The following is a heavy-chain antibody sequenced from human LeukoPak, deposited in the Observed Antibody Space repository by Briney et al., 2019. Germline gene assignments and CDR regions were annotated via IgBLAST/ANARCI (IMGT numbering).Heavy chain of an antibody. CDR3: ARVYSSGWYGGAFDI. CDR2: ISSSSSYI. CDR1: GLTFSSYS. J-gene: IGHJ3*02. V-gene: IGHV3-21*01. Sequence: PGGSLRLSCAASGLTFSSYSMNWVRQAPGKGLEWVSSISSSSSYIYYADSVKGRFTISRDNAKNSLYLQMNSLRAEDTAVYYCARVYSSGWYGGAFDIWGQGTMVTVSS. D-gene: IGHD6-19*01.